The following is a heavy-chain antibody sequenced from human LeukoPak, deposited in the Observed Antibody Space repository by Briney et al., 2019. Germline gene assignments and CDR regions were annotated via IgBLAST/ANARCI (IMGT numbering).Heavy chain of an antibody. J-gene: IGHJ6*02. CDR3: ARDVRSDLKYIVVVPAAAMKYYYYGMDV. D-gene: IGHD2-2*01. CDR2: ISAYNGNT. V-gene: IGHV1-18*01. CDR1: GGTFSSYA. Sequence: ASVKVSCKASGGTFSSYAISWVRQAPGQGLEWMRWISAYNGNTNYAQKLQGRVTMTTDTSTSTAYMELRSLRSDDTAVYYCARDVRSDLKYIVVVPAAAMKYYYYGMDVWGQGTTVTVSS.